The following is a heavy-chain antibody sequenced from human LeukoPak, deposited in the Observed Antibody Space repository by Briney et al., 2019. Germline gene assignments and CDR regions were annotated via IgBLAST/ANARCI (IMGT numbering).Heavy chain of an antibody. J-gene: IGHJ4*02. Sequence: GGSLRLSCAASGFTFSGYSMNWVRQAPGKGLEWVSSISSSSSYIYYADSVKGRFTISRDNAKNSLYLQMNSLRAEDTAVYYCASSYYYGSGSTRLGYWGQGTLVTVSS. CDR1: GFTFSGYS. CDR2: ISSSSSYI. D-gene: IGHD3-10*01. V-gene: IGHV3-21*01. CDR3: ASSYYYGSGSTRLGY.